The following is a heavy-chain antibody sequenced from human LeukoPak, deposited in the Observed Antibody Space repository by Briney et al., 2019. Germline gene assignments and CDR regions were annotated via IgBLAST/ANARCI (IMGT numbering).Heavy chain of an antibody. CDR2: IIPILGIA. J-gene: IGHJ4*02. CDR3: ARSGGGATDGSADY. Sequence: ASVKVSCKASGGTFSSYAISWVRQAPGQGLEWMGRIIPILGIANYAQKFQGRVTITADKSTSTAYMELCSLRSEDTAVYYCARSGGGATDGSADYWGQGTLVTVSS. D-gene: IGHD1-26*01. V-gene: IGHV1-69*04. CDR1: GGTFSSYA.